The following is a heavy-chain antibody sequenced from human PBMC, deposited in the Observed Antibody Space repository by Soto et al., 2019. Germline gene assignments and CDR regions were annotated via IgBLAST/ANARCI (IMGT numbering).Heavy chain of an antibody. CDR3: AKRLSPSLWFAWDS. CDR2: ITSSGVKT. CDR1: GFTFSSHV. Sequence: EVQLLESGGDLVQPGGSLRLSCEVSGFTFSSHVMSWVRQAPGKGLEFVSSITSSGVKTYYTASVKGRFTISRDNPKNTLYLQMNSLRVEDTAIYFCAKRLSPSLWFAWDSWGQGTLVTVSS. J-gene: IGHJ4*02. D-gene: IGHD3-10*01. V-gene: IGHV3-23*01.